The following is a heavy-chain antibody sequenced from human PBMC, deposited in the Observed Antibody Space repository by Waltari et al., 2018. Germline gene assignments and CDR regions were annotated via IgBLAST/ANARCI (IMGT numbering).Heavy chain of an antibody. J-gene: IGHJ3*02. Sequence: QVQLQESGPGLVKPSATLSPTCAVSGSSISSGYYWGWIRQPPGKGLEWIGSIYHSGSTYYNPSLKSRVTISVDTSKNQFSLKLSSVTAADTAVYYCARPLTDDAFDIWGQGTMVTVSS. CDR3: ARPLTDDAFDI. V-gene: IGHV4-38-2*01. D-gene: IGHD7-27*01. CDR1: GSSISSGYY. CDR2: IYHSGST.